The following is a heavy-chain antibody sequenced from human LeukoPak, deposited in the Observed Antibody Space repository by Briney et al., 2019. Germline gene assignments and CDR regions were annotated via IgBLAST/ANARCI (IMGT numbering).Heavy chain of an antibody. CDR3: AWPGRDYYYYYHMDV. J-gene: IGHJ6*03. CDR2: IYYSGST. Sequence: SETLSLTCTVSGGSISSYYWSWIRQPPGKGLEWIGYIYYSGSTNYNPSLKSRVTISVDTYKHQFSLKLSSVTAADTAVYYCAWPGRDYYYYYHMDVWPKGTTVTVSS. V-gene: IGHV4-59*12. D-gene: IGHD3-10*01. CDR1: GGSISSYY.